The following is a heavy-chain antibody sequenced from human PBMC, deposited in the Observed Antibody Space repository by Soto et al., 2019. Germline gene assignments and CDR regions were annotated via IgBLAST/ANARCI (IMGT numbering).Heavy chain of an antibody. V-gene: IGHV1-69*13. CDR3: ARVSTRGVVTAIYFDY. Sequence: SVKVSCKASGGTFSSYAISRVRQAPGQGLEWMGGIIPIFGTANYAQKFQGRVTITADESTSTAYMELSSLRSEDTAVYYCARVSTRGVVTAIYFDYWGQGTLVTVSS. J-gene: IGHJ4*02. CDR2: IIPIFGTA. CDR1: GGTFSSYA. D-gene: IGHD2-21*02.